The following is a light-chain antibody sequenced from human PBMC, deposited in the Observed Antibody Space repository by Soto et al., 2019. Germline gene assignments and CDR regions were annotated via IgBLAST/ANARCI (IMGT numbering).Light chain of an antibody. CDR3: QQRSNWPPIT. CDR2: DAS. V-gene: IGKV3-11*01. Sequence: DIVMTQSPLSLPVTPGERPSIACRSSQSIGSNLAWYLQKPGQAPRLLIYDASSRATGIPARFSGSGSGTDFTLTISSLEPEDFAVYYCQQRSNWPPITFGQGTRLEVK. CDR1: QSIGSN. J-gene: IGKJ5*01.